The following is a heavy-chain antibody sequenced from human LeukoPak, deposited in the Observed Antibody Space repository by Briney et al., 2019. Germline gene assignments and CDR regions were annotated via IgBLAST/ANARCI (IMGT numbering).Heavy chain of an antibody. V-gene: IGHV4-39*07. CDR2: IYYSGST. CDR3: ARADYDFWSASRGGGVNWFDP. J-gene: IGHJ5*02. CDR1: GGSISSSSYY. D-gene: IGHD3-3*01. Sequence: PSETLSLTCTVSGGSISSSSYYWGWIRQPPGKGLEWIGSIYYSGSTYYNPSLKSRVTISVDTSKNQFSLKLSSVTAADTAVYYCARADYDFWSASRGGGVNWFDPWGQGTLVTVSS.